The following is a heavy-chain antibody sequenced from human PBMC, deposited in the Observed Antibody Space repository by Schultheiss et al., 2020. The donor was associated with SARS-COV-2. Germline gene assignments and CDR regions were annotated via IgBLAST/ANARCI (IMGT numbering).Heavy chain of an antibody. CDR1: GYTFTSYG. Sequence: ASVKVSCKASGYTFTSYGISWVRQAPGQGLEWMGWISAYNGNTNYAQKLQGRVTMTRDTSISTAYMELSRLRSDDTAVYYCARASYPGSLFDYWGQGTLVTVSS. CDR2: ISAYNGNT. J-gene: IGHJ4*02. D-gene: IGHD1-26*01. V-gene: IGHV1-18*01. CDR3: ARASYPGSLFDY.